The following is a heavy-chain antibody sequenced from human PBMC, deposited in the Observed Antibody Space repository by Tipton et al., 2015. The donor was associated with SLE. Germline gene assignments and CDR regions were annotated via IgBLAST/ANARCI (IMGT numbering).Heavy chain of an antibody. V-gene: IGHV1-2*06. Sequence: QSGAEVKSPGASVKVSCKTSGYSFSDYYMHWVRQAPGQGLEWMGRINPNSGGTDYAQKFQGRVTITWDTYITTAYMELSRLKSDDTAVYYCASGYPTTLFDYWGQGTLVTVPS. J-gene: IGHJ4*02. D-gene: IGHD6-13*01. CDR2: INPNSGGT. CDR1: GYSFSDYY. CDR3: ASGYPTTLFDY.